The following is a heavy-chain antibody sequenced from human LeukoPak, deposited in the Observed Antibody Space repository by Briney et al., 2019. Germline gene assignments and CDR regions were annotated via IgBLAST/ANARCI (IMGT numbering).Heavy chain of an antibody. Sequence: SQTLSLTFAISGDSVSSNSAAWNWIRQSPSRGLEWLGRTYYRSKWYNDYAVSVTGRLIIDSDTSKNQFFLHLNPVTPEDTAIYYCARGRFFARYFYYYGMDVWGQGTTVTVSS. J-gene: IGHJ6*02. CDR3: ARGRFFARYFYYYGMDV. CDR2: TYYRSKWYN. V-gene: IGHV6-1*01. CDR1: GDSVSSNSAA. D-gene: IGHD3-3*01.